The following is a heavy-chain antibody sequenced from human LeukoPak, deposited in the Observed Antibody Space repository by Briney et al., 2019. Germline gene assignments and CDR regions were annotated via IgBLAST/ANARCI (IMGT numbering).Heavy chain of an antibody. J-gene: IGHJ6*02. D-gene: IGHD6-19*01. CDR3: ASFSGWPEGPYYYYGMDV. V-gene: IGHV3-30-3*01. Sequence: GRSLRLSSAASGFTLSNYAMHWVRPPPGKGLEWGADISYDGSNKDSADSVKGRFTISRDNSKNTLYLQMNSLRAEDTAVYYCASFSGWPEGPYYYYGMDVWGQGTTVTVSS. CDR1: GFTLSNYA. CDR2: ISYDGSNK.